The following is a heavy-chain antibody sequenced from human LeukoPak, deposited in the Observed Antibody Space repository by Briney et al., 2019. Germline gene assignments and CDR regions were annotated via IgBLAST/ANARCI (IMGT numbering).Heavy chain of an antibody. V-gene: IGHV3-23*01. J-gene: IGHJ4*02. CDR1: GFTFSSYG. CDR3: AKIQGYFDY. CDR2: ITGSGGTT. Sequence: GGSLRLSCAASGFTFSSYGTSWVRQAPGKGPQWVSAITGSGGTTYYADSVKGRFTISRDNSKNTLYLQMNSLRAEDTAVYYCAKIQGYFDYWGQGTLVTVSS.